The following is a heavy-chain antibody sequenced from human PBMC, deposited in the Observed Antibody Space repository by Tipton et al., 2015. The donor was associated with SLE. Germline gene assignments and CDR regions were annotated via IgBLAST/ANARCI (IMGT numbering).Heavy chain of an antibody. D-gene: IGHD3-10*01. V-gene: IGHV3-48*04. CDR1: GFTFSIYG. J-gene: IGHJ4*02. Sequence: SLRLSCAASGFTFSIYGMHWIRQAPGKGLEWVSYISSNGKTIYYGDSVQGRFTISRDNAKNSLFLQMNSLRAGDTAVYYCAGASWSYGFFDYWGQGTLVTVSP. CDR3: AGASWSYGFFDY. CDR2: ISSNGKTI.